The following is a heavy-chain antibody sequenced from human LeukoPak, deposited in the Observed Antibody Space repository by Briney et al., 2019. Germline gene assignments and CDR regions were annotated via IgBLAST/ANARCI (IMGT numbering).Heavy chain of an antibody. Sequence: GGSLRLSCAASGFTFSSYWMSWVRQAPGKGLEWVANIKPDGSDKYCVDSVKGRFTISRDNAKNSLYLQMNSLRAEDTAVYYCATAYYYATADWGQGTLVTVSS. CDR2: IKPDGSDK. D-gene: IGHD3-10*01. CDR3: ATAYYYATAD. CDR1: GFTFSSYW. V-gene: IGHV3-7*01. J-gene: IGHJ4*02.